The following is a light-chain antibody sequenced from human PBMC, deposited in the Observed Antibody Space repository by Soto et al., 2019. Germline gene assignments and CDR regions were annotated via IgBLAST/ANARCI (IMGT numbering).Light chain of an antibody. Sequence: EIVMTQSPATLSVSPGERATLSCRASQSVSSNLAWYQQKPSQAPRLLIYGASTRATGIPARFSGSGSGTELTLTISSLQSEDFAVYYCQQYNNWPPLTFGGGTKVEIK. V-gene: IGKV3-15*01. CDR1: QSVSSN. CDR2: GAS. J-gene: IGKJ4*01. CDR3: QQYNNWPPLT.